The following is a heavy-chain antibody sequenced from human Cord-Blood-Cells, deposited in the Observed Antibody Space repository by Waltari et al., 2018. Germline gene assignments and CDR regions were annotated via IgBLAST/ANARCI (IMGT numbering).Heavy chain of an antibody. D-gene: IGHD3-16*01. CDR2: TRSKSSSDAT. Sequence: EVQLVESGGGLVQPGGSLKLSCAASGFTFSGSAMHWVRQASGKGLEWVGRTRSKSSSDATAFPATGKGRFTVSRDDSKNTAYLQMNSLKTEDTAVYYCTSVWGAAPYWGQGTLVTVSS. CDR1: GFTFSGSA. V-gene: IGHV3-73*02. CDR3: TSVWGAAPY. J-gene: IGHJ4*02.